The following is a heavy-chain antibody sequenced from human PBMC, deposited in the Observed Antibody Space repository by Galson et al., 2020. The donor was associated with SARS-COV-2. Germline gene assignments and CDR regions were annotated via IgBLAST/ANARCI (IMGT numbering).Heavy chain of an antibody. D-gene: IGHD3-10*01. CDR1: GFTFSSYD. CDR3: ARGVTMVRGVIMRYYYGMDV. J-gene: IGHJ6*02. CDR2: IGTAGDT. Sequence: GGSLRLSCAASGFTFSSYDMHWVRQATGKGLEWVSSIGTAGDTYFPGSVKGRFTISRENAKNSLYLQMNSLRAGDTAVYYCARGVTMVRGVIMRYYYGMDVWGQGTTVTVSS. V-gene: IGHV3-13*01.